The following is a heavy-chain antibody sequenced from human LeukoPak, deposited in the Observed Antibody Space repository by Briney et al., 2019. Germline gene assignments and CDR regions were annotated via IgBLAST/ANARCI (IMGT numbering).Heavy chain of an antibody. J-gene: IGHJ5*02. V-gene: IGHV1-69*05. CDR3: ARTYYDSSGYTNWFDP. D-gene: IGHD3-22*01. CDR2: IIPIFGTA. Sequence: SVKVSCKASGGTFSSYAISWVRQAPGQGLEWMGGIIPIFGTANYAQKFQGRVTITTDESTSTAYMELSRLRSEDTAVYYCARTYYDSSGYTNWFDPWGQGTLVTVSS. CDR1: GGTFSSYA.